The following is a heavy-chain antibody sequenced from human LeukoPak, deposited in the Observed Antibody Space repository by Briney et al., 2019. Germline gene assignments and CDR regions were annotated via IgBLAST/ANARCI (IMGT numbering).Heavy chain of an antibody. CDR3: ARDWSFDSDDYYLYGFDI. J-gene: IGHJ3*02. D-gene: IGHD3-22*01. Sequence: GGSLRLSCAASGFSFNSYWMSWVRQAPGTGLEWVANIRQDGSERYYADSLKGRFTISRDNAKNSLYLQMNSLRAEDTAMYYCARDWSFDSDDYYLYGFDIWGQGTRVTVSS. CDR2: IRQDGSER. V-gene: IGHV3-7*01. CDR1: GFSFNSYW.